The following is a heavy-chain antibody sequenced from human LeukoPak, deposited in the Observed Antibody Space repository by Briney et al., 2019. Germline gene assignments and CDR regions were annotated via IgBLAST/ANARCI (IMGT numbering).Heavy chain of an antibody. D-gene: IGHD6-19*01. CDR1: GYTFTEYA. Sequence: ASVKVSCKASGYTFTEYAMHWVRLAPGHGLEWMGWINADSGNTESSQRFQGRLSITWDTSATTAYMELSSLISEDTAVYYCARGGPNRSGWTLDYWGPGTLVTVSS. J-gene: IGHJ4*02. CDR2: INADSGNT. CDR3: ARGGPNRSGWTLDY. V-gene: IGHV1-3*01.